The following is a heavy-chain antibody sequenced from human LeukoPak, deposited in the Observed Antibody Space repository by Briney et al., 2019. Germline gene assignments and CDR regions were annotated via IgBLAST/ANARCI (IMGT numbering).Heavy chain of an antibody. CDR3: ARDSGWGYYYYYGMDV. V-gene: IGHV4-4*07. CDR1: GGSISSYY. Sequence: SETLSLTCTVSGGSISSYYWSWIQQPAGKGLEWIGRIYTSGSTNYNPSLKSRVTMSVDTSKNQSSLKLSSVTAADTAVYYCARDSGWGYYYYYGMDVWGQGTTVTVSS. D-gene: IGHD6-19*01. CDR2: IYTSGST. J-gene: IGHJ6*02.